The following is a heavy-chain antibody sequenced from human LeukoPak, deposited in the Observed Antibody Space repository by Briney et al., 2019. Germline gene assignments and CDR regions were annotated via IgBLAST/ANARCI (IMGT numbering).Heavy chain of an antibody. J-gene: IGHJ4*02. Sequence: SETLSLTCSVSGGSVSSYYWSWIRQSPGKGLEWIGYIHNSGRTNYNPSLKSRVTGFVDTSKNQVSLRLSSVTAADTAVYYCARHTLFDYWGQGALVTVSS. V-gene: IGHV4-59*08. CDR1: GGSVSSYY. CDR3: ARHTLFDY. CDR2: IHNSGRT.